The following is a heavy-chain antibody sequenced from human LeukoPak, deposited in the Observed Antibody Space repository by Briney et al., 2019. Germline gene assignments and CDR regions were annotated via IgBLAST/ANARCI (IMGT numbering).Heavy chain of an antibody. CDR1: GGSVSSGSYY. CDR3: ASPRSYYDSSGYYIS. D-gene: IGHD3-22*01. J-gene: IGHJ5*02. CDR2: IYYSGST. Sequence: PSETLSLTCTVSGGSVSSGSYYWSWIRQPPGKGLEWIGYIYYSGSTNYNPSLKSRVTISVNTSKNQFSLKLSSVTAADTAVYYCASPRSYYDSSGYYISWGQGTLVTVSS. V-gene: IGHV4-61*01.